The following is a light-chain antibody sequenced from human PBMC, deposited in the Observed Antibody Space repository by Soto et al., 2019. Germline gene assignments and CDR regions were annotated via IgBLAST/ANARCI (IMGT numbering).Light chain of an antibody. CDR1: SSNIGAGYD. CDR2: ANT. Sequence: SVLTQPPSVSGAPGQRVTISCTGSSSNIGAGYDVQWYQQLPGTAPKLLIYANTNRPSGVPDRFSGSKSGTSGSLAITGLRAEDEAEYYCQSYDNGLRVVFGGGTKLTVL. V-gene: IGLV1-40*01. J-gene: IGLJ2*01. CDR3: QSYDNGLRVV.